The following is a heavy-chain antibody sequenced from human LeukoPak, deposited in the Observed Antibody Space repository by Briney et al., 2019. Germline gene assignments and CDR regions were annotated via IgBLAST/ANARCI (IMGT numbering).Heavy chain of an antibody. D-gene: IGHD3-22*01. CDR2: IYYSGST. Sequence: SETLSLTCAVYGGSFSGYYWSWNRQHPGKGLEWIGNIYYSGSTYYNPSLKSRITISVDTSKNQFSLKLNSVTAADTAVYYCARSTYHYDSSGYYYYLDYWGQGTLVTVSS. J-gene: IGHJ4*02. V-gene: IGHV4-31*11. CDR3: ARSTYHYDSSGYYYYLDY. CDR1: GGSFSGYY.